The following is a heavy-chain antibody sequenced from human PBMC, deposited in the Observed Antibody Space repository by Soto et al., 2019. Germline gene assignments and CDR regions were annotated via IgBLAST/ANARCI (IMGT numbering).Heavy chain of an antibody. D-gene: IGHD2-21*01. CDR1: GFTFSSYA. J-gene: IGHJ4*02. V-gene: IGHV3-30*14. CDR2: ISCNRSNI. Sequence: GGSLRLSCAASGFTFSSYAMNWVLQAPGKGLEWVAVISCNRSNIYYADAVMGRFTISRDTSKNTLYLQMNSLRVEDTAVYYCARGPDFIHSYLAYWGQGTQVTVSS. CDR3: ARGPDFIHSYLAY.